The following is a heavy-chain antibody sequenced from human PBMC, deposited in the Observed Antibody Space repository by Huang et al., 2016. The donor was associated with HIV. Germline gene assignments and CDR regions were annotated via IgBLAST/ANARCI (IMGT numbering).Heavy chain of an antibody. CDR3: ARERMMSWLDDHDAFDI. CDR1: GGSFSGYY. CDR2: INHSGST. J-gene: IGHJ3*02. Sequence: QVQLQQWGAGLLKPSETLSLTCAVYGGSFSGYYWSWIRHSPGKGLEWIGKINHSGSTNYNPSLNSRLTISVDTSKNQFSLKLSSVTAADTAVYYCARERMMSWLDDHDAFDIWGQGTMVTVSS. D-gene: IGHD1-1*01. V-gene: IGHV4-34*01.